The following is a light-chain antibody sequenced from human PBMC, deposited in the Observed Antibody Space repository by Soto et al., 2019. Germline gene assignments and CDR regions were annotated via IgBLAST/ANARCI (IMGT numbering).Light chain of an antibody. Sequence: EIVLTQSPVTLSLSPVERATLSCRASQSVTSDYLAWYQQKPGQSPRLLMSGASRRATGVPDRFSGSGSGTDFTLTISRLEPEDFAVYYCQHYGHALWAFGQGTKVDIK. V-gene: IGKV3-20*01. CDR1: QSVTSDY. J-gene: IGKJ1*01. CDR2: GAS. CDR3: QHYGHALWA.